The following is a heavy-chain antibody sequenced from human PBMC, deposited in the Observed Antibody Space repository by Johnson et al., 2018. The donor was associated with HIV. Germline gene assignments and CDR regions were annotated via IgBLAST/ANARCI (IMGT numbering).Heavy chain of an antibody. J-gene: IGHJ3*02. D-gene: IGHD3-10*01. CDR2: ITSSGSTL. CDR1: GFSFSDYY. V-gene: IGHV3-11*04. Sequence: QMLLVESGGGLVNPGGSPRLSCAASGFSFSDYYMSRIRQAPGKGLEWVSYITSSGSTLYYADSVKGRFTISRDNAKNSLSLQMNILTAEDTAVYYCARAPEVRGIDAFDIWGQGTMVTVSS. CDR3: ARAPEVRGIDAFDI.